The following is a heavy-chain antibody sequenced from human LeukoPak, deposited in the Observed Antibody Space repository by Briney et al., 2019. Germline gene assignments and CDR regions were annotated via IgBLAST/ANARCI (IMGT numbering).Heavy chain of an antibody. Sequence: GGSLRLSCAASGFTFNKYWMSWVRQAAGNGLEWVANIKDDGSAKEYVDSLKSRFTISRDNARNSVYLQINSLRAEDAAVYYCARETDSGRFDYWGQGTLVTVSS. J-gene: IGHJ4*02. CDR2: IKDDGSAK. CDR3: ARETDSGRFDY. CDR1: GFTFNKYW. D-gene: IGHD6-19*01. V-gene: IGHV3-7*01.